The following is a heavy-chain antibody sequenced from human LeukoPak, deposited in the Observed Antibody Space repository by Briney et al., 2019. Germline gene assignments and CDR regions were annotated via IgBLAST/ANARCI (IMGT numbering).Heavy chain of an antibody. CDR2: INPNSGGT. CDR1: GYTFTSYD. D-gene: IGHD3-22*01. CDR3: ARETTYYYDSSGYSHSSDY. Sequence: ASVKVSCKASGYTFTSYDINWVRQAPGQGLEWMGWINPNSGGTNYAQKFQGRVTMTRDTSISTAYMELSRLRSDDTAVYYCARETTYYYDSSGYSHSSDYWGQGTLVTVSS. J-gene: IGHJ4*02. V-gene: IGHV1-2*02.